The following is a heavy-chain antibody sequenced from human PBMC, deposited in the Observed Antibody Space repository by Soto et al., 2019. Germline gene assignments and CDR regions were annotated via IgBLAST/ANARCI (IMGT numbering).Heavy chain of an antibody. CDR3: ARKLYGGNSVDY. V-gene: IGHV3-21*01. J-gene: IGHJ4*02. CDR1: GFTFSSYS. Sequence: GGSLRLSCAASGFTFSSYSMNWVRQAPGKGLEWVSSISSSSGYIYYADSLKGRFTISRDNAQNSLYLQMNSLRDEDTAVYYCARKLYGGNSVDYWGQGTRVTVSS. D-gene: IGHD4-17*01. CDR2: ISSSSGYI.